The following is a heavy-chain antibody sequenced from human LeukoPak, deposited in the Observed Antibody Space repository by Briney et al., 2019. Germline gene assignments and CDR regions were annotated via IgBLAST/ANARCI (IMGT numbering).Heavy chain of an antibody. V-gene: IGHV3-23*01. Sequence: GGSLRLSCAVSGITLSYYGMSWVRQAPGKGLEWVAGISDSGGRTNYADSVKGRFTISRDNPKNTLYLQMNSLRAEDTAVYFCAKRGVVIRVILVGFHKEAYYFDSWGQGALVTVSS. CDR3: AKRGVVIRVILVGFHKEAYYFDS. CDR2: ISDSGGRT. J-gene: IGHJ4*02. CDR1: GITLSYYG. D-gene: IGHD3-22*01.